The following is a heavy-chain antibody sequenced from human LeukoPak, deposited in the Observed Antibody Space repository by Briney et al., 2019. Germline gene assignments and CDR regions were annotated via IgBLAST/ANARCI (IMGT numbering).Heavy chain of an antibody. CDR1: GYTFTGYY. J-gene: IGHJ4*02. CDR2: INPNSGGT. CDR3: SRADYGDYFAY. Sequence: ASVTVSCTASGYTFTGYYMHWVREAPGQGLEWMGWINPNSGGTNYAQKFQGRVTMTRDTSISTADMDISKRKDGDTGRVFFSRADYGDYFAYLLRGALVSDSP. V-gene: IGHV1-2*02. D-gene: IGHD4-17*01.